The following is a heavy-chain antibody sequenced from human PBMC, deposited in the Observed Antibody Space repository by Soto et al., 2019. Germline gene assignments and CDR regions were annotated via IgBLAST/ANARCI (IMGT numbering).Heavy chain of an antibody. D-gene: IGHD3-22*01. CDR2: IYYSGST. CDR3: ARSPHANYYDSSGYYYTFDY. V-gene: IGHV4-61*01. CDR1: GGSVSSGSYY. Sequence: SETLSLTCTVSGGSVSSGSYYWSWIRQPPGKGLEWIGYIYYSGSTNYNPSLKSRVTISVDTSKNQFSLKLSSVTAADTAVYYCARSPHANYYDSSGYYYTFDYWGQGTLVTVSS. J-gene: IGHJ4*02.